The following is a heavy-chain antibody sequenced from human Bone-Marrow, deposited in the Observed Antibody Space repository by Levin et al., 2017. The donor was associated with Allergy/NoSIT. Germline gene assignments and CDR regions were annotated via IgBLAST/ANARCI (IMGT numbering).Heavy chain of an antibody. CDR2: INSNSGAT. CDR1: GYTFTGYY. D-gene: IGHD2-15*01. Sequence: ASVKVSCKASGYTFTGYYLHWVRQAPGQGLEWMGWINSNSGATNSAQKLQGSVTMTRDTSISTAYMEVSRLTSDDTAVYYCVRERGRGARHWFDSWGQGTLVTVSS. V-gene: IGHV1-2*02. J-gene: IGHJ5*01. CDR3: VRERGRGARHWFDS.